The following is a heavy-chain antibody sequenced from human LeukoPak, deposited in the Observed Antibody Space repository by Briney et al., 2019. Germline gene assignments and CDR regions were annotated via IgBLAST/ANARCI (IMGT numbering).Heavy chain of an antibody. D-gene: IGHD4-23*01. Sequence: GGSLRLSCAASGFTFSSYSMNWVRQAPGEGLEWVSYISSSSSSTIYYADSVKGRFTISRDNAKNSLYLQMNSLRAEDTAVYYCARDQLTVAYPFDYWGQGTLVTVSS. CDR1: GFTFSSYS. CDR2: ISSSSSSTI. CDR3: ARDQLTVAYPFDY. V-gene: IGHV3-48*01. J-gene: IGHJ4*02.